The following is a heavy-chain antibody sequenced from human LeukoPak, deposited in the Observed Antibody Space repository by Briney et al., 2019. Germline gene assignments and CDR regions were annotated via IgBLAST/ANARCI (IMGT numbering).Heavy chain of an antibody. CDR3: ARGWSKVSSGWSDFDY. V-gene: IGHV4-39*07. J-gene: IGHJ4*02. D-gene: IGHD6-19*01. CDR2: IYYSGST. CDR1: GGSISSSSYY. Sequence: PSETLSLTCTVSGGSISSSSYYWGWIRQPPGKGLEWIGSIYYSGSTNYNPSLKSRVTISVDTSKNQFSLKLSSVTAADTAVYYCARGWSKVSSGWSDFDYWGQGTLVTVSS.